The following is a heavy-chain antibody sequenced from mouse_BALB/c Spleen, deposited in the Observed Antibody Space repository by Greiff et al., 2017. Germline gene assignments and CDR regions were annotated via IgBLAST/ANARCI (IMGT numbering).Heavy chain of an antibody. CDR2: INPSNGGT. D-gene: IGHD1-2*01. CDR1: GYTFTSYY. J-gene: IGHJ2*01. CDR3: TRSSTAPLYYFDY. V-gene: IGHV1S81*02. Sequence: VQLQESGAELVKPGASVKLSCKASGYTFTSYYMYWVKQRPGQGLEWIGEINPSNGGTNFNEKFKSKATLTVDKSSSTAYMQLSSLTSEDSAVYYCTRSSTAPLYYFDYWGQGTTLTVSS.